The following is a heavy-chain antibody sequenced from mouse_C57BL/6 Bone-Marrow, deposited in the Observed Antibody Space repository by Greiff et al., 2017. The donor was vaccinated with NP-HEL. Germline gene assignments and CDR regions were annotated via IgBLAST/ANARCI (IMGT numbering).Heavy chain of an antibody. Sequence: QVQLQQSGAELVRPGASVTLSCKASGYTFTDYEMHWVKQTPVHGLEWIGAIDPETGGTAYNQKFKGKAILTADKSSSTAYMELRSLTSEDSAVYYCTRPLTGYYYAMDYWGQGTSVTVSS. CDR3: TRPLTGYYYAMDY. V-gene: IGHV1-15*01. D-gene: IGHD4-1*01. CDR1: GYTFTDYE. J-gene: IGHJ4*01. CDR2: IDPETGGT.